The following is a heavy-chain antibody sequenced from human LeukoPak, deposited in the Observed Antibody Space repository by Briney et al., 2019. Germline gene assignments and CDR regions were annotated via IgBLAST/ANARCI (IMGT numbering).Heavy chain of an antibody. CDR3: ARGIAVAGTVDY. Sequence: SQTLSLTCTVSGGSISSGSYYWSWIRQPAGKGLEWIGYIYYSGSTNYNPSLKSRVTISVDTSKNQFSLKLSSVTTADTAVYYCARGIAVAGTVDYWGQGTLVTVSS. J-gene: IGHJ4*02. D-gene: IGHD6-19*01. CDR2: IYYSGST. V-gene: IGHV4-61*10. CDR1: GGSISSGSYY.